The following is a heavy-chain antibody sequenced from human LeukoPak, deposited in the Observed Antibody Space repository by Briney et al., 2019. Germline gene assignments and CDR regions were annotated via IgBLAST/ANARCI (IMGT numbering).Heavy chain of an antibody. CDR3: ARAAYCGGDCYYYFDY. Sequence: SSETLSLTCTVSGGSISSYYWHWIRQPPGKGLEWIGYLYYSGNTYYNPSLKSRVTMSVDTSKNQFSLKLNSVTAADTAVYSCARAAYCGGDCYYYFDYWGQGTLVTVSS. V-gene: IGHV4-59*01. CDR1: GGSISSYY. J-gene: IGHJ4*02. D-gene: IGHD2-21*02. CDR2: LYYSGNT.